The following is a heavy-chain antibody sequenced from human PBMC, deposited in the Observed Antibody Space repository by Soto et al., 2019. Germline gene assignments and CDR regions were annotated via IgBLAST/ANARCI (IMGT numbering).Heavy chain of an antibody. D-gene: IGHD2-15*01. V-gene: IGHV4-39*01. CDR1: GYSVSSSDYY. CDR2: MFYSGLT. CDR3: APLSVSLSGPYGIHV. J-gene: IGHJ6*02. Sequence: PSETLSLTCSVSGYSVSSSDYYWAWIRQPPGKGLGWIGSMFYSGLTYYNPSLKSRVTLSVDTSKSQFSVRLNSVTAADTAVYYCAPLSVSLSGPYGIHVWGQGTTVTVSS.